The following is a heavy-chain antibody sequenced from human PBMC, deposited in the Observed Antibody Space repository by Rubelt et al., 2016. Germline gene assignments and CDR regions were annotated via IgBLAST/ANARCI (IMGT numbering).Heavy chain of an antibody. V-gene: IGHV4-59*08. CDR2: IYYSGST. Sequence: SYYWSWIRQPPGKGLEWIGYIYYSGSTNYNPSLKSRVTISVDTSKNQFSLKLSSVTAADTAVYYCARPRTAAGTAAFDYWGQGTLVTVSS. CDR1: SYY. D-gene: IGHD6-13*01. CDR3: ARPRTAAGTAAFDY. J-gene: IGHJ4*02.